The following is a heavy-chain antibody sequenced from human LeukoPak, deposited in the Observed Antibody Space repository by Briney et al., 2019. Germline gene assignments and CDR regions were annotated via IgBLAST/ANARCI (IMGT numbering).Heavy chain of an antibody. CDR3: ARHLGVSVAGVDY. CDR1: GYSFTSYW. Sequence: GESLKISCKGSGYSFTSYWIGWVRQMPGIGLEWMGIIYPGDSNTRYSPSFQGQVTISADKSISTAYLQWSSLKASDTAIYYCARHLGVSVAGVDYWGQGTLVTVSS. D-gene: IGHD6-19*01. J-gene: IGHJ4*02. V-gene: IGHV5-51*01. CDR2: IYPGDSNT.